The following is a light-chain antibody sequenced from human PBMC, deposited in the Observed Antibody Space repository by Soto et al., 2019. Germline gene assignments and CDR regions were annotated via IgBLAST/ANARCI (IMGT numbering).Light chain of an antibody. CDR1: QSVSTN. CDR3: QQYGGSSWT. Sequence: EIVMTQSPATLSVSPWERATLSCMASQSVSTNLAWYHQKPGQAPRLLIFGASSRATGIPDRFSGSGSGTDFTLTISRLEPEDFAVYYCQQYGGSSWTFGQGTKVDIK. CDR2: GAS. J-gene: IGKJ1*01. V-gene: IGKV3-20*01.